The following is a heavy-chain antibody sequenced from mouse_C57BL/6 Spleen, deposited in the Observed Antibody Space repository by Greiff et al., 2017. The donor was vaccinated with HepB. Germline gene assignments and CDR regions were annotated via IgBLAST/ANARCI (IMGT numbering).Heavy chain of an antibody. V-gene: IGHV10-1*01. J-gene: IGHJ2*01. D-gene: IGHD1-1*01. CDR1: GFSFNTYA. CDR3: VRGDYYGSFDY. CDR2: IRSKSNNYAT. Sequence: EVQLQESGGGLVQPKGSLKLSCAASGFSFNTYAMNWVRQAPGKGLEWVARIRSKSNNYATYYADSVKDRFTISRDDSESMLYLQMNNLKTEDTAMYYCVRGDYYGSFDYWGQGTTLTVSS.